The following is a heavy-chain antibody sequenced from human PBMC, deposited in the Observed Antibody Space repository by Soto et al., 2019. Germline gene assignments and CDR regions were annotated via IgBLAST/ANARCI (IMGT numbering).Heavy chain of an antibody. V-gene: IGHV3-30*18. CDR2: ISYDGGNK. D-gene: IGHD5-18*01. Sequence: QVQLAESGGGVVQPGSSLRLTCAGSGFTFSSYAMHWVRQAPGKGLKWVAVISYDGGNKYYADSVKGRFTISRDNSENTLYLQMNRLRAEDMAVYYCAKDQGRGGYSYGYFSPYFDYWGQGTLVSVSS. CDR3: AKDQGRGGYSYGYFSPYFDY. CDR1: GFTFSSYA. J-gene: IGHJ4*02.